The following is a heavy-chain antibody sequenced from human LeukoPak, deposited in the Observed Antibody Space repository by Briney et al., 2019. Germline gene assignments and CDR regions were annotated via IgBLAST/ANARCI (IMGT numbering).Heavy chain of an antibody. CDR2: TSSSVIHT. D-gene: IGHD6-19*01. CDR3: ANLGGYSSGWADT. Sequence: TGRSLRLSCAAYGFTFSDYYMSWIRQAPGEGMEWVSYTSSSVIHTVYADYVKGRFTISRNKARNSLYLHMNSLRGEDTAVYYCANLGGYSSGWADTWGQGTLVSVSS. J-gene: IGHJ5*02. CDR1: GFTFSDYY. V-gene: IGHV3-11*04.